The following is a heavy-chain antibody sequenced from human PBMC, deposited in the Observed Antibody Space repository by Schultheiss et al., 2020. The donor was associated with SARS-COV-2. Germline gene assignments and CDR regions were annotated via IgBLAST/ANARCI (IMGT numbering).Heavy chain of an antibody. D-gene: IGHD6-19*01. CDR2: INSDGSST. CDR1: GFTFSSYA. V-gene: IGHV3-23*01. J-gene: IGHJ4*02. CDR3: AKGTTKAVAGKGTFDY. Sequence: GGSLRLSCAASGFTFSSYAMSWVRQAPGKGLEWVSRINSDGSSTSYADSVKGRFTISRDNAKNSLYLQMNSLRAEDTAVYYCAKGTTKAVAGKGTFDYWGQGTLVTVAS.